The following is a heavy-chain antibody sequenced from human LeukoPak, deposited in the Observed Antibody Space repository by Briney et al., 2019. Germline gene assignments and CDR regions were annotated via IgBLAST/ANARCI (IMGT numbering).Heavy chain of an antibody. J-gene: IGHJ6*03. CDR2: IRYDGSIK. D-gene: IGHD5-12*01. CDR3: AKDTIKVTTIRRVPHYMDV. CDR1: GLTFSNYG. V-gene: IGHV3-30*02. Sequence: GGSLRLSCAASGLTFSNYGVHWVRQAPGKWLEWVAFIRYDGSIKYYADSVKGRFTISRDNSKNTLYLQMSSLRAEDTAVYYCAKDTIKVTTIRRVPHYMDVWGKGTTVTISS.